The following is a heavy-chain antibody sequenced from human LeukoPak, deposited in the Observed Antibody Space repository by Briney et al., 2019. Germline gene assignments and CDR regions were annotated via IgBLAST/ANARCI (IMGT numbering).Heavy chain of an antibody. D-gene: IGHD3-10*01. CDR3: ARDSGGRFDP. CDR1: GYTFTSYG. J-gene: IGHJ5*02. CDR2: ISAYNGNT. Sequence: ASVKVSCKASGYTFTSYGINWLRQAPGQRLEWMGWISAYNGNTNYAQKLQGRVTMTTDTSTTTAYMELRSLRSEDTAVYYCARDSGGRFDPWGQGTLVTVSS. V-gene: IGHV1-18*01.